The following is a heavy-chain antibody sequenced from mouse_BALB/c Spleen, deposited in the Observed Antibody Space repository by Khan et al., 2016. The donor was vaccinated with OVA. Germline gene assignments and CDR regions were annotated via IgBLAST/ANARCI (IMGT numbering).Heavy chain of an antibody. V-gene: IGHV2-6-4*01. CDR2: IWSGGST. Sequence: QVQLKQSGPGLVAPSQSLSITCTVSGFSLSRYSVYWVRQPPGKGLEWLGMIWSGGSTDYNSALKSRLSISKDNSKSHVFLKMNSLQSDDTAMYYCASNRDGGSYWYFDVWGAGTTVTVSS. CDR3: ASNRDGGSYWYFDV. CDR1: GFSLSRYS. D-gene: IGHD3-3*01. J-gene: IGHJ1*01.